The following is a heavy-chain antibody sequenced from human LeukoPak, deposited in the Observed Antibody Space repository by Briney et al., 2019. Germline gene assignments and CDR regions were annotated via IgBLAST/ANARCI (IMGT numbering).Heavy chain of an antibody. D-gene: IGHD6-13*01. Sequence: PGGSLRLSCVVSGLTFSNYSMNWVRQAPGKGLEWVSAISDAGGSRYYTDSVKGRFTISRDNSKNTLFLQMRSLRVEDTAVYYCAKEGITAAGYFDYWGQGILVTVSS. V-gene: IGHV3-23*01. CDR2: ISDAGGSR. CDR3: AKEGITAAGYFDY. J-gene: IGHJ4*02. CDR1: GLTFSNYS.